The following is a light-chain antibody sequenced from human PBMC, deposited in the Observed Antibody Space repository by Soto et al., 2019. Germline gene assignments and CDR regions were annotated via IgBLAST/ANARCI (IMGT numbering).Light chain of an antibody. CDR1: SSNIGNNY. CDR2: DNN. CDR3: GTWDSSPSVGVL. V-gene: IGLV1-51*01. Sequence: QSVLTQPPSVSAAPGQKVTISCSGSSSNIGNNYVSWYQHLPGTAPKLLIYDNNKRPSGIPDRFSGSKSGTSATLGITGLQTGDEADYYFGTWDSSPSVGVLFGGGTKLTVL. J-gene: IGLJ2*01.